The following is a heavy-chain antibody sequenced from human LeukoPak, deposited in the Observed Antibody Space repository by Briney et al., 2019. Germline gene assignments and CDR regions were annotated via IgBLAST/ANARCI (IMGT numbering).Heavy chain of an antibody. CDR2: IYYSGST. D-gene: IGHD6-13*01. Sequence: PSETLSLTCTVSGGSISSSSYYWGWIRQPPGKGLEWIGSIYYSGSTYYNPSLKSRVTISVDTSKNQFSLKLSSVTAADTAVYYCARDGDSSRLDFDAFDIWGQGTMVTVSS. CDR1: GGSISSSSYY. V-gene: IGHV4-39*07. CDR3: ARDGDSSRLDFDAFDI. J-gene: IGHJ3*02.